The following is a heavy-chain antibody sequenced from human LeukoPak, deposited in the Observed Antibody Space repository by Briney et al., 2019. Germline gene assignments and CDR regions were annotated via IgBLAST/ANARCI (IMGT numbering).Heavy chain of an antibody. CDR3: AKDLSFGSSIPGAFDI. D-gene: IGHD2-15*01. V-gene: IGHV3-30-3*01. CDR2: ISYDGSNK. Sequence: GGSLRLSCAASGFTFSSYAMHWVRQAPGKGLEWVAVISYDGSNKYYADSVKGRFTISRDNSKNTLYLQMNSLRAEDTAVYYCAKDLSFGSSIPGAFDIWGQGTVVSVSS. CDR1: GFTFSSYA. J-gene: IGHJ3*02.